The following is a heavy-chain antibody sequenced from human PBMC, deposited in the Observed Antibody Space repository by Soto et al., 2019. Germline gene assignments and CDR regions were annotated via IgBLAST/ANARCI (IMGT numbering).Heavy chain of an antibody. V-gene: IGHV3-48*01. J-gene: IGHJ4*02. Sequence: GGSLRLSCAASGFTFSSYSMNWVRQAPGKGLEWVSYISSSSSTIYYADSVKGRFTISRDNAKNSLYLQMNSLRAEDTAVYYCARGNIRAQFDYWGQGTLVTVSS. D-gene: IGHD3-10*01. CDR2: ISSSSSTI. CDR1: GFTFSSYS. CDR3: ARGNIRAQFDY.